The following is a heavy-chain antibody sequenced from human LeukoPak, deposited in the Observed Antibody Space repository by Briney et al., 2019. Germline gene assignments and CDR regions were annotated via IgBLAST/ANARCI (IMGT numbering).Heavy chain of an antibody. CDR3: ARLRVGYSSDSSGTDEY. Sequence: PSEALSLTCTVSGASIDTRTYFWGWIRQPPGKGLEGIGSFFKNEGTKYNPSLKSRVTISVDTSRNQFSLKLSSVTAAETAVYYCARLRVGYSSDSSGTDEYWGQGTLVAVSS. D-gene: IGHD6-19*01. CDR1: GASIDTRTYF. J-gene: IGHJ4*02. CDR2: FFKNEGT. V-gene: IGHV4-39*01.